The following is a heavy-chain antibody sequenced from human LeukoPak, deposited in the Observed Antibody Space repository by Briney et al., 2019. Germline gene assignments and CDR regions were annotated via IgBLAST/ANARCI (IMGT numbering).Heavy chain of an antibody. CDR3: AKDKAGVVPAATHFDF. V-gene: IGHV3-23*01. J-gene: IGHJ4*02. D-gene: IGHD2-2*01. Sequence: PGGSLRLSCAASGFTFSNYAMSWVRQAPGKGLEWVSAISGSGGSTYYADSVKGRFTISRDNSENTLYLQMNSLRAEDTAVYYCAKDKAGVVPAATHFDFWGQGTLVTVSS. CDR1: GFTFSNYA. CDR2: ISGSGGST.